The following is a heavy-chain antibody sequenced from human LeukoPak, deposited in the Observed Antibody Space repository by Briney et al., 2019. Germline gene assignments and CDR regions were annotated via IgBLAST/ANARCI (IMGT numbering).Heavy chain of an antibody. Sequence: ASVKVSCKASGYTFTGYYMHWVRQAPGQGLEWMGWINPNSGGTNYAQKFQGRVTMTRDTSISTAYMEPSRLRSDDTAVYYCARDWSGYAFYFDYWGQGTLVTVSS. V-gene: IGHV1-2*02. CDR1: GYTFTGYY. D-gene: IGHD5-12*01. J-gene: IGHJ4*02. CDR2: INPNSGGT. CDR3: ARDWSGYAFYFDY.